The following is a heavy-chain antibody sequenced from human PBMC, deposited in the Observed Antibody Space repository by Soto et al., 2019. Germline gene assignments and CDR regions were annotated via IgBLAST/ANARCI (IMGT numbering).Heavy chain of an antibody. D-gene: IGHD2-2*01. CDR1: GDSVSSNSAA. V-gene: IGHV6-1*01. J-gene: IGHJ6*03. Sequence: LSQTLSLTCAISGDSVSSNSAAWNWIRQSPSRGLEWLGRTYYRSKWYNDYAVSVKSRITINPDTSKNQFSLQLNSVTPEDTAVYYCAREDIVVAPAGSLYYYYYMDVWGKGTTVTVSS. CDR3: AREDIVVAPAGSLYYYYYMDV. CDR2: TYYRSKWYN.